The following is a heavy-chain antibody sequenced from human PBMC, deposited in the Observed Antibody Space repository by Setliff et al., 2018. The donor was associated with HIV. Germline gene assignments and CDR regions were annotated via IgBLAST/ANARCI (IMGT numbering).Heavy chain of an antibody. Sequence: GGSLRLSCAASGFIFSSYAMSWVRQAPGKGLEWVSAISGSGGSTYYADSVKGRFTISRDNAKNSLYLQMNSLRAEDTAVYYCAREFGYCSGGSCYSGFDYWGQGTLATVSS. CDR3: AREFGYCSGGSCYSGFDY. J-gene: IGHJ4*02. CDR2: ISGSGGST. CDR1: GFIFSSYA. V-gene: IGHV3-23*01. D-gene: IGHD2-15*01.